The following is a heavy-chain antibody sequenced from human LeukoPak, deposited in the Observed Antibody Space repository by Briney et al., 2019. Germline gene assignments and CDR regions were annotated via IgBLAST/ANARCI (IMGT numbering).Heavy chain of an antibody. J-gene: IGHJ3*02. CDR1: GFTFSSYS. CDR3: ARDQKSWGYYGSGSYYILGAFDI. CDR2: ISSSSSYI. Sequence: GGSLRLSCAASGFTFSSYSMNWVRQAPGKGLEWVSSISSSSSYIYYADSVKGRFTISRDNAKNSLYLQMNSLRAEDTAVYYCARDQKSWGYYGSGSYYILGAFDIWGQGTMVTVSS. D-gene: IGHD3-10*01. V-gene: IGHV3-21*01.